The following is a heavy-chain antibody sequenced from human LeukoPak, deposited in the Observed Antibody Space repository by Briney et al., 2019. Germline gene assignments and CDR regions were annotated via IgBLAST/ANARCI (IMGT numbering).Heavy chain of an antibody. CDR2: INQDGSLK. V-gene: IGHV3-7*02. J-gene: IGHJ3*02. CDR3: ARGNWGSLFDAFDI. Sequence: GGSLRLSCAASGFPFSTHWMSWVRQAPGKGLEWVANINQDGSLKSCVDSVKGRFSISRDNSKNTLYLQMNSLRPEDTAIYYCARGNWGSLFDAFDIWGQGTMVTVSS. D-gene: IGHD7-27*01. CDR1: GFPFSTHW.